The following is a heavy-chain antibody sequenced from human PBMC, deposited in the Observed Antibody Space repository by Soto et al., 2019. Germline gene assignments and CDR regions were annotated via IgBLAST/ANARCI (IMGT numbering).Heavy chain of an antibody. CDR2: IKAGNGYT. CDR1: GYSITSYA. J-gene: IGHJ4*02. Sequence: ASVKVSCKASGYSITSYAVHLVRQAPGQRLEWMGWIKAGNGYTKYSQIFQGRITFTRDTSATTVYMELSSLRSEDTAVYYCARDGALADDFFDYWGQGTPVTVSS. CDR3: ARDGALADDFFDY. D-gene: IGHD1-26*01. V-gene: IGHV1-3*01.